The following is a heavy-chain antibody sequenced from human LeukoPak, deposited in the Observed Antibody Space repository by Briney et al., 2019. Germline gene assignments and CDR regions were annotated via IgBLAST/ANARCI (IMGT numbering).Heavy chain of an antibody. J-gene: IGHJ4*02. Sequence: PGRSLRLSCAASGFTFDDYAMHWVRQAPGKGLEWVSGISWNSGSIGYADSVKGRFTISRDNSKNSLYLQMNSLSAEDTAVYYCARDLYSSSWSSYYFDYXGQGSLXXVSS. D-gene: IGHD6-13*01. V-gene: IGHV3-9*01. CDR1: GFTFDDYA. CDR2: ISWNSGSI. CDR3: ARDLYSSSWSSYYFDY.